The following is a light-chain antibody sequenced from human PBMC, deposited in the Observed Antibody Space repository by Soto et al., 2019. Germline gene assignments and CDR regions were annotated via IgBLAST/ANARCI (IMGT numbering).Light chain of an antibody. Sequence: EIVLTQSAGTLSLYPGERATLSCRASQSVSSSYLAWYQQKPGQAPRLLIYGASSRATGIPDRFSGSGSGTDFTLTISRLEPEDFAVYYCQRYGSSHTFGQGTRLEIK. J-gene: IGKJ5*01. CDR1: QSVSSSY. V-gene: IGKV3-20*01. CDR2: GAS. CDR3: QRYGSSHT.